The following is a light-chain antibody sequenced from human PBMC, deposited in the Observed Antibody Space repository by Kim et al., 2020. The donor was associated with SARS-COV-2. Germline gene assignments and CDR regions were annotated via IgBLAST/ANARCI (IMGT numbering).Light chain of an antibody. CDR1: NIGSKS. V-gene: IGLV3-21*04. J-gene: IGLJ2*01. CDR2: YDS. CDR3: QVWDSSVV. Sequence: ELTQPPSVSVAPGKTARITCGGNNIGSKSVHWYQQKPGQAPVLVIYYDSDRPSGIPERFSGSNSGNTATLTISRVEAGDEADYYCQVWDSSVVFGGGTQLTVL.